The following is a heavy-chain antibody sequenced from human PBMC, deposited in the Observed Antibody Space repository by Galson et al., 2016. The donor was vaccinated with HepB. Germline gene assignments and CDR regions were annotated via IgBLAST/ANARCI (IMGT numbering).Heavy chain of an antibody. CDR2: ISHDGSDK. CDR3: AKDREWLQSTSDGIDV. Sequence: SLRLSCAISGFTFSHYAMHWVRQAPGKGLECVALISHDGSDKFYAESVKGRFTISRDNSKNTLDLQMNSLRSDDTALYYCAKDREWLQSTSDGIDVWGQGTKVTVSS. V-gene: IGHV3-30*18. J-gene: IGHJ3*01. D-gene: IGHD3-3*01. CDR1: GFTFSHYA.